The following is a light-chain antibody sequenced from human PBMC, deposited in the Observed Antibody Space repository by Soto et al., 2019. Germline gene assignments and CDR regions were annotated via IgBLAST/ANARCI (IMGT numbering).Light chain of an antibody. CDR2: DAS. V-gene: IGKV3-11*01. Sequence: EIVLTQSPATLSLSPGERATLSCRASQSISNYSAWYQQQPGQTPRLLIYDASNRATGIPARFSGSGSGTDFTLTISSLEPEDFEVYFHLQRSPWPPGLTFDEGTKVKIK. J-gene: IGKJ4*01. CDR1: QSISNY. CDR3: LQRSPWPPGLT.